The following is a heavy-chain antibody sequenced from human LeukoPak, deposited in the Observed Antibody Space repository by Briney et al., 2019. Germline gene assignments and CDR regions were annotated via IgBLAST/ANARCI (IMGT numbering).Heavy chain of an antibody. CDR1: GYTFTSYG. D-gene: IGHD6-19*01. CDR2: ISAYNGNT. J-gene: IGHJ1*01. V-gene: IGHV1-18*01. CDR3: ARDIAYSSGWSYEYFQR. Sequence: ASVKVSCKASGYTFTSYGISWVRQAPGQGLEWMGWISAYNGNTNYAQKLQGRVTMTTDTSTSTAYMELRSLRSDDTAAYYCARDIAYSSGWSYEYFQRWGQGTLVTVSS.